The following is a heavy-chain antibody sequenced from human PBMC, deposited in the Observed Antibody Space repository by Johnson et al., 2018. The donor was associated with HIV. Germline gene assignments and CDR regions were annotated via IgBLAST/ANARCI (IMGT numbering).Heavy chain of an antibody. CDR1: GFTFSSYW. CDR2: IKQDGSEK. J-gene: IGHJ3*02. CDR3: ARDFATMIVVVPYAFDI. V-gene: IGHV3-7*03. Sequence: ELLVESGGGLVQPGGSLRLSCAASGFTFSSYWMSWVRQAPGKGLEWVANIKQDGSEKYYVDSVKGRFTISRDNAKNSLYLQMNSLRAEDTAVYYCARDFATMIVVVPYAFDIWGQGTMVIVSS. D-gene: IGHD3-22*01.